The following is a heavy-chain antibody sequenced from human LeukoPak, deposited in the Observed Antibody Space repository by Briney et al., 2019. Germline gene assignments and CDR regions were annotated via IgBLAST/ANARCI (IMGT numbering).Heavy chain of an antibody. CDR3: ARRFEY. CDR2: ISGSGSTV. Sequence: PGGSLRLSCVASGFTFSSYEMNWVRQALGKGLEWVSFISGSGSTVYYADSVKGRFTISRDNAKNSLYLQMNSLRAEDTALYYCARRFEYWGQGTLVTVSS. CDR1: GFTFSSYE. V-gene: IGHV3-48*03. J-gene: IGHJ4*02.